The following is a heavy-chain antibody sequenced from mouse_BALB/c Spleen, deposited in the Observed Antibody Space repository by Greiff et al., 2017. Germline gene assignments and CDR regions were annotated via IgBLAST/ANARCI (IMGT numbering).Heavy chain of an antibody. J-gene: IGHJ2*01. D-gene: IGHD1-2*01. Sequence: EVKVVESGGGLVQPGGSLRLSCATSGFTFTDYYMSWVRQPPGKALEWLGFIRNKANGYTTEYSASVKGRFTISRDNSQSILYLQMNTLRAEDSATYYCATLRQGLFDYWGQGTTLTVSS. CDR2: IRNKANGYTT. CDR3: ATLRQGLFDY. CDR1: GFTFTDYY. V-gene: IGHV7-3*02.